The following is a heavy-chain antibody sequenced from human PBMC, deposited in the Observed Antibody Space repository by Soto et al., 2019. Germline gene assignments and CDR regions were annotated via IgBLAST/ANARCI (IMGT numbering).Heavy chain of an antibody. CDR2: MNPNSGNT. D-gene: IGHD6-19*01. Sequence: SVKVSCKASGYTFTSYGISWVRQAHGQGLEWMGWMNPNSGNTGYAQKFQGRVTMTRNTSITTAYMELSSLRSEDTAVYYCARVHVGSSGWFDAFDFWGQGTMVTVSS. CDR1: GYTFTSYG. V-gene: IGHV1-8*02. CDR3: ARVHVGSSGWFDAFDF. J-gene: IGHJ3*01.